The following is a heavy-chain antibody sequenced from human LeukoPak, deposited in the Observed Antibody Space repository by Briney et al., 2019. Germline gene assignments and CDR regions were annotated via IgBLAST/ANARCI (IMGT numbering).Heavy chain of an antibody. V-gene: IGHV1-69*13. D-gene: IGHD3-22*01. Sequence: SVKVSCKASGGTFSNYAIIWVRQAPGQGLEWMGGIIPIFGATNHAQKFQGRVTITADASTSLVYMEMSSLRSDDTAVYYCARGHYYDSSGYYDYWGQGTLVTVSS. CDR3: ARGHYYDSSGYYDY. J-gene: IGHJ4*02. CDR1: GGTFSNYA. CDR2: IIPIFGAT.